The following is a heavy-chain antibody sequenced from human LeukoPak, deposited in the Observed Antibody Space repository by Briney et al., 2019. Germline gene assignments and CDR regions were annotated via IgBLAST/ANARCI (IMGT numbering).Heavy chain of an antibody. V-gene: IGHV3-21*01. CDR2: ISSSSSYI. D-gene: IGHD3-9*01. J-gene: IGHJ4*02. CDR3: ATDRSYYDILTGYLYFPIDY. Sequence: GGSLRLSCAASGFTFSSYSMNWVRQAPGKGLEWVSSISSSSSYIYYADSVKGRFTISRDNAKNSLYLQMNSLRAEDTAVYYCATDRSYYDILTGYLYFPIDYWGQGTLVTVSS. CDR1: GFTFSSYS.